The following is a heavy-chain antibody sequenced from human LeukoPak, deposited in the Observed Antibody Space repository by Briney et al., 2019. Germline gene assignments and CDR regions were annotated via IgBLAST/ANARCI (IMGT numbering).Heavy chain of an antibody. CDR3: AREKGITNYFDY. J-gene: IGHJ4*02. V-gene: IGHV1-18*01. CDR2: ISAYNGNT. Sequence: ASVKVSCKASGYTFTSYGISWVRQAPGQGLEWMGWISAYNGNTNYAQKLQGRVTITTDTSTSTAYMELRSLRSGDTAVYYCAREKGITNYFDYWGQGTLVTVSS. D-gene: IGHD3-3*01. CDR1: GYTFTSYG.